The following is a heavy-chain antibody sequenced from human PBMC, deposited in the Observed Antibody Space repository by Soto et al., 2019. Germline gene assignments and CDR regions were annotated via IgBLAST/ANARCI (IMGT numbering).Heavy chain of an antibody. CDR3: ASESRYSNSPDYYFYAMDV. V-gene: IGHV3-23*01. CDR1: GFTFRSFA. Sequence: EVQLLESGGGLVQPGGSLRLSCAGSGFTFRSFAMTWVRQAPGKGLERVSVISGSGATAYYADSVRGRFARSRANSKNTVNLQMNSLRGGDTPVYHCASESRYSNSPDYYFYAMDVRGQGMSVTVSS. J-gene: IGHJ6*02. CDR2: ISGSGATA. D-gene: IGHD4-4*01.